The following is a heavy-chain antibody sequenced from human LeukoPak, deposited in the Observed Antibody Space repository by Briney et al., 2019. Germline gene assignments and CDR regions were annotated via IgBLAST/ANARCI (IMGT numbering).Heavy chain of an antibody. CDR1: GGSISSYY. V-gene: IGHV4-4*09. CDR3: ARHPVGYGYGKIAPYFDY. Sequence: SETLSLTCTVSGGSISSYYWSWIRQPPGKGLEWIGYIYTSGSTNYNPSLKSRVTISVDTSKNQFSLKLSSVTAADTAVYYCARHPVGYGYGKIAPYFDYWGQGTLVTVSS. CDR2: IYTSGST. J-gene: IGHJ4*02. D-gene: IGHD5-18*01.